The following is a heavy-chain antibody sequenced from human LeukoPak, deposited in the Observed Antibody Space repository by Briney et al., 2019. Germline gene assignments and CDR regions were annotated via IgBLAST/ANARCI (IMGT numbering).Heavy chain of an antibody. V-gene: IGHV3-48*03. CDR1: GXTFSSYE. CDR3: ARDERYSHFDY. Sequence: QPGGSLRLSCAAPGXTFSSYEMNWVRQAPGKGLEWVSYISSSGSTIYYADSVKGRFTISRDNAKKSLYLQMNSLRAEDTAVYYCARDERYSHFDYWGQGTLVTVSS. D-gene: IGHD5-18*01. J-gene: IGHJ4*02. CDR2: ISSSGSTI.